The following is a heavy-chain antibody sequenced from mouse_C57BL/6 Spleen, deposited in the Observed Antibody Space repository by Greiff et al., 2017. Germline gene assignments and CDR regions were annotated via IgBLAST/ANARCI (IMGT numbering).Heavy chain of an antibody. D-gene: IGHD6-2*01. CDR1: GFTFSSYA. CDR2: ISDGGSYT. CDR3: ARDGGISKGFAY. V-gene: IGHV5-4*01. Sequence: EVKVVESGGGLVKPGGSLKLSCAASGFTFSSYAMSWVRQTPEKRLEWVATISDGGSYTYYPDNVKGRFTISRDNAKNNLYLQMSHLKSEDTAMYYCARDGGISKGFAYWGQGTLVTVSA. J-gene: IGHJ3*01.